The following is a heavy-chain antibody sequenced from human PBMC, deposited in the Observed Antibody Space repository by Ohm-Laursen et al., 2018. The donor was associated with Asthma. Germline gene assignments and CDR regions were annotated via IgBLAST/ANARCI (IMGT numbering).Heavy chain of an antibody. V-gene: IGHV4-31*03. J-gene: IGHJ6*02. CDR2: IYYSGST. CDR3: ARDDYSDHGMDV. D-gene: IGHD4-11*01. Sequence: SHTLSLTCTVSGGSISSGGYYWSWIRQHPGKGLEWIGYIYYSGSTYYNPSLKSRVTISVDTSKNQFSLKLSSVTAADTAVYYCARDDYSDHGMDVWGQGTTVTVSS. CDR1: GGSISSGGYY.